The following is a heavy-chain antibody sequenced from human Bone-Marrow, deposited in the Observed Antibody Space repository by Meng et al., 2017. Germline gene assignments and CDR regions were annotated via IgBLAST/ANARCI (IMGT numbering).Heavy chain of an antibody. CDR2: IWYDGSNK. V-gene: IGHV3-33*01. D-gene: IGHD3-10*02. J-gene: IGHJ4*02. CDR3: ARVLHYYVK. Sequence: GESLKISCAASGFTFSSYGMHWVRQAPGKGLEWVAVIWYDGSNKYYADSVKGRFTISRDNSKNTLYLQMNSLRAEDTAVYYCARVLHYYVKWGQGTLVTVFS. CDR1: GFTFSSYG.